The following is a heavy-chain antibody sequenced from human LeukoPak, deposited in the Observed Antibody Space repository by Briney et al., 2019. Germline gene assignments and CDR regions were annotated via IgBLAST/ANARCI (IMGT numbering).Heavy chain of an antibody. CDR3: ARRQYSSSWYDY. CDR1: GYSFTSYW. J-gene: IGHJ4*02. V-gene: IGHV5-10-1*01. Sequence: GESLKISCKGSGYSFTSYWISWVRQMPGKGLEWMGRIDPSDSYTNYSPSFQGHVTNSADKSISTAYLQWSSLKASDTAMYYCARRQYSSSWYDYWGQGTLVTVSS. CDR2: IDPSDSYT. D-gene: IGHD6-13*01.